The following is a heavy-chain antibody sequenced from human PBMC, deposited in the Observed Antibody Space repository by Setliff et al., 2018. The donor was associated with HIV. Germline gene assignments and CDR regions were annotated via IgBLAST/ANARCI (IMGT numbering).Heavy chain of an antibody. Sequence: ASVKVSCKASGYTFTNYGLSWVRQAPGQGLEWLGWISAYNGNTNYVQKLQGRVTMTTDTSTDTAYMELRSLRSDDTAVYYCARDSGGINVLLWFGELLSTEYYYGLDVWGQGTTVTVSS. CDR1: GYTFTNYG. CDR2: ISAYNGNT. V-gene: IGHV1-18*01. J-gene: IGHJ6*02. CDR3: ARDSGGINVLLWFGELLSTEYYYGLDV. D-gene: IGHD3-10*01.